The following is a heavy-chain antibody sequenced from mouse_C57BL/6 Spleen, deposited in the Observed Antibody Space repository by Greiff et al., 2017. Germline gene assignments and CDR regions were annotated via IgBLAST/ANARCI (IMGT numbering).Heavy chain of an antibody. V-gene: IGHV14-3*01. J-gene: IGHJ4*01. Sequence: VQLKQSVAELVRPGASVTLSCTASGFNIKNTYMHWVKQRPEQGLEWIGRIDPANGNTKYAPKFQGKATITADTSSNTAYLQLSSLTSEDTSIYYGARTTVVAPNAMDYWGQGTSVTVSS. D-gene: IGHD1-1*01. CDR3: ARTTVVAPNAMDY. CDR2: IDPANGNT. CDR1: GFNIKNTY.